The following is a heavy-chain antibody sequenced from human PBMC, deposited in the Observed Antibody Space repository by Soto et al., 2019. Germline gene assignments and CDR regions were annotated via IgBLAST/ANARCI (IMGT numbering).Heavy chain of an antibody. D-gene: IGHD3-10*01. Sequence: QVQLVESGGGVVQPGRSLRLSCAASGFTFSSYAMHWVRQAPGKGLEWVAVISYDGSNKYYADSVKGRFTISRDNXMNTLYLQMNSLRAEDTAVYYCARDPSILWFGELLSWGQGTLVTVSS. CDR3: ARDPSILWFGELLS. CDR2: ISYDGSNK. J-gene: IGHJ4*02. V-gene: IGHV3-30-3*01. CDR1: GFTFSSYA.